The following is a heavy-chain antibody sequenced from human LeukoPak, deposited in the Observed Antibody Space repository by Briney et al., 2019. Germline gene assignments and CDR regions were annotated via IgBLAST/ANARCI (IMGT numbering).Heavy chain of an antibody. J-gene: IGHJ4*02. V-gene: IGHV1-18*01. Sequence: ASVKVFCKASGYTFTSYGISWVRQAPGQGLEWMGWISANNGSTNYAQNFQGRVTMTTDTSTSTAYMELRSLRSDDTAVYYCARDYCSGGSCSADFDYWGQGTLVTVSS. CDR3: ARDYCSGGSCSADFDY. D-gene: IGHD2-15*01. CDR1: GYTFTSYG. CDR2: ISANNGST.